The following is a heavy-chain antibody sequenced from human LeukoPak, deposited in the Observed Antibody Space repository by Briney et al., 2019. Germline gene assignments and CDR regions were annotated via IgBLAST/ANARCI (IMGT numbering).Heavy chain of an antibody. CDR1: GYTLTELS. D-gene: IGHD3-10*01. CDR3: ARGLRLYGSFEYYYYYMDV. Sequence: ASVKVSCKVSGYTLTELSMHWVRQAPGKGLEWMGGIIPIFGTANYAQKFQGRVTITADESTSTAYMELSSLRSEDTAVYYCARGLRLYGSFEYYYYYMDVWGKGTTVTISS. J-gene: IGHJ6*03. V-gene: IGHV1-69*13. CDR2: IIPIFGTA.